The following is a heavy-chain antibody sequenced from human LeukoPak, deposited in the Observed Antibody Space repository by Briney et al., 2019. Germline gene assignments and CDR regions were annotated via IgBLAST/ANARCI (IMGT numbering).Heavy chain of an antibody. V-gene: IGHV6-1*01. Sequence: SQTLSLTCAISGDSVSGSPAVWNWVRQSPSRGLEWLGRAYYRSKWVIDYALSVKGRITITPDTSKNQFSLQLNSVTAEDTAVYYCARGAVRGGTNFDYWGQGTLVTVYS. CDR3: ARGAVRGGTNFDY. CDR2: AYYRSKWVI. CDR1: GDSVSGSPAV. D-gene: IGHD3-10*01. J-gene: IGHJ4*02.